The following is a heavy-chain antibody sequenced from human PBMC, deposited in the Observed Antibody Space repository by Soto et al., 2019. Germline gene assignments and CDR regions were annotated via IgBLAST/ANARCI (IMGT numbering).Heavy chain of an antibody. Sequence: VQLVESGGGVVQPGKSVRLSCAASGFTFSHYGIHWVRQAPGKGLEWVAVIWYDGSDNYYVDSVKGRFTISRDNSKNTLYLRMNSLRAEDTAVYYCARGGPNGSHFDYWGQGTLVTVSS. CDR1: GFTFSHYG. J-gene: IGHJ4*02. CDR3: ARGGPNGSHFDY. V-gene: IGHV3-33*01. D-gene: IGHD1-1*01. CDR2: IWYDGSDN.